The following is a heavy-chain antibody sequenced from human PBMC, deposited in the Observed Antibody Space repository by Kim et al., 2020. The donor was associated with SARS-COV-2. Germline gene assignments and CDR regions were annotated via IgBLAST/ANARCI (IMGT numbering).Heavy chain of an antibody. CDR2: T. J-gene: IGHJ4*02. Sequence: TYSQDSGKIRFTIYMDNAQNTVNLQMNSLRAEDTAVYYCAKGRGVRGARYWGQGALVTVSS. D-gene: IGHD3-10*01. CDR3: AKGRGVRGARY. V-gene: IGHV3-23*03.